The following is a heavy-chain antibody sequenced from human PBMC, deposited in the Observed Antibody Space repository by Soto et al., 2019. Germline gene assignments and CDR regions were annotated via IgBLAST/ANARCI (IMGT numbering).Heavy chain of an antibody. CDR3: ARVYSSLSSYDY. Sequence: GGSLRLSCAASGFTFSTFWMHWVRQAPGKGLVWVSRISSDGRRTSYADSVKGRFTISRDNAKNTLYLQMNSLRAEDTAIYYCARVYSSLSSYDYWGQGTLVTSPQ. CDR2: ISSDGRRT. CDR1: GFTFSTFW. V-gene: IGHV3-74*01. J-gene: IGHJ4*02. D-gene: IGHD5-18*01.